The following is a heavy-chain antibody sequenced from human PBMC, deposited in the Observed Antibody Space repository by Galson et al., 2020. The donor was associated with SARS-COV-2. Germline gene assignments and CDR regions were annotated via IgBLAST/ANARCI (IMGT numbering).Heavy chain of an antibody. CDR2: ISSSSGTI. V-gene: IGHV3-48*02. CDR1: GVTFSTYN. Sequence: GESLKNSCVASGVTFSTYNINWVRHAPGKGLEWLSYISSSSGTIHYADSVRGRFTISRDNANNSLYLQMKSLRDEDTAVYYCARDATPITMVRGVITHYEYYYGMDVWGQGTTVTVSS. CDR3: ARDATPITMVRGVITHYEYYYGMDV. J-gene: IGHJ6*02. D-gene: IGHD3-10*01.